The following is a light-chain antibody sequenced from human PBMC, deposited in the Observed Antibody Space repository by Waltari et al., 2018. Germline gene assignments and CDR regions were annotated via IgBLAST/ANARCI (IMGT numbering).Light chain of an antibody. CDR3: QQSYSTAIT. J-gene: IGKJ5*01. CDR2: AAS. CDR1: QRISSY. V-gene: IGKV1-39*01. Sequence: DIQMTQSPSSLSASVGDRVTITFRASQRISSYLNWYQQKPGKAPELLIYAASSLLSGVPSRFSGSGSGTDFTLTISSLQAEDFATYYCQQSYSTAITFGQGTRLEI.